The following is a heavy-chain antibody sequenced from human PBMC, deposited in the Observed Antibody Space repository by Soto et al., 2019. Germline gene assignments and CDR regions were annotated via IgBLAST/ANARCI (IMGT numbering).Heavy chain of an antibody. Sequence: SVKVSCKDSRATFSSYAISWVRQAPGQGLEWRGVIIPSFGTANYAQKFQGRVTITADESTSTAYMELSSRISEDTAVYYCARAGSMLPMDVWGQGTTVTVSS. CDR1: RATFSSYA. CDR2: IIPSFGTA. J-gene: IGHJ6*02. D-gene: IGHD2-15*01. V-gene: IGHV1-69*13. CDR3: ARAGSMLPMDV.